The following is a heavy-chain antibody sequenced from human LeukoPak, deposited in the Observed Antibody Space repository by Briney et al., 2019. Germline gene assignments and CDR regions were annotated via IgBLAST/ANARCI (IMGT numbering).Heavy chain of an antibody. CDR3: ARGGCSGGSCYTANREGDQYYYYGMDV. CDR1: GFTFSSYT. D-gene: IGHD2-15*01. V-gene: IGHV3-64D*06. Sequence: PRGSLRLSCSASGFTFSSYTMYWVRQAPGKGLEFLSVINGDGRSTYYADSVKGRFTLSRDNSKNTLYLQMSSLRAEDTAVYYCARGGCSGGSCYTANREGDQYYYYGMDVWGQGTTVTVSS. J-gene: IGHJ6*02. CDR2: INGDGRST.